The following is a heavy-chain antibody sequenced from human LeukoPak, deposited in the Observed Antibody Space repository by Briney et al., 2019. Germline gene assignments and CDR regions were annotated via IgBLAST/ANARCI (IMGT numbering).Heavy chain of an antibody. J-gene: IGHJ4*02. D-gene: IGHD2-15*01. CDR2: ISGSGGST. V-gene: IGHV3-23*01. Sequence: GGSLRLSCAASGFTFSSYGMSWVRQAPGKGLEWVSAISGSGGSTYYADSMKGRFTISRDNSKNTLYLQMNSLRTEDTAVYYCAKTLGYCSGGSCYSGVIDYWGQGTLVTVSS. CDR3: AKTLGYCSGGSCYSGVIDY. CDR1: GFTFSSYG.